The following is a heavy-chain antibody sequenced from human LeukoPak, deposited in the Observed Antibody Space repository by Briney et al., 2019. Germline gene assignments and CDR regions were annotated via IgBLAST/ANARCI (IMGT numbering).Heavy chain of an antibody. CDR3: ARDKTSYYGSGSRRFDF. CDR1: GFTFSDYY. V-gene: IGHV3-11*01. J-gene: IGHJ4*02. CDR2: ISSSSSTI. D-gene: IGHD3-10*01. Sequence: GGSLRLSCAASGFTFSDYYMSWIRQAPGKGLEWVSYISSSSSTIYYADSVKGRFTISRDNAKNSLYLQMNSLRAEDTAVYYCARDKTSYYGSGSRRFDFWGQGTLVTVSS.